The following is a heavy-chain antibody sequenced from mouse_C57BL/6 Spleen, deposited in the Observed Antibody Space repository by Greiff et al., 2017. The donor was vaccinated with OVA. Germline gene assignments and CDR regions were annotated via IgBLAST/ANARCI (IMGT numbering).Heavy chain of an antibody. V-gene: IGHV5-17*01. Sequence: DVHLVESGGGLVKPGGSLKLSCAASGFTFSDYGMHWVRQAPEKGLEWVAYISSGSSTIYYADTVKGRFTISRDNAKNTLFLQMTSLRSEDTAMYYCARRDDYDREAWFAYWGQGTLVTVSA. J-gene: IGHJ3*01. CDR3: ARRDDYDREAWFAY. CDR1: GFTFSDYG. CDR2: ISSGSSTI. D-gene: IGHD2-4*01.